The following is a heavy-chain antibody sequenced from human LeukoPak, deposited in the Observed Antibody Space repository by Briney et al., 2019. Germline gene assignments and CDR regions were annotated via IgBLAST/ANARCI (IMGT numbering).Heavy chain of an antibody. CDR1: GFTFTSSA. CDR3: AAEARYYDSSGYYPPYFDY. CDR2: IVVGSGNT. J-gene: IGHJ4*02. V-gene: IGHV1-58*02. Sequence: SVKVSCKASGFTFTSSAMQWVRQARGQRLEWIGWIVVGSGNTNYAQKFQERVTITRDMSTSTAYMELSSLRSEDTAVYYCAAEARYYDSSGYYPPYFDYWGQGTLVTVSS. D-gene: IGHD3-22*01.